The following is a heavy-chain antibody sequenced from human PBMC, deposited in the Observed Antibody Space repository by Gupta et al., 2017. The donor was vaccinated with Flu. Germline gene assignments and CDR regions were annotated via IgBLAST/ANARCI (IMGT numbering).Heavy chain of an antibody. CDR2: ISPNNGNT. CDR3: ARELEYDYVWRAIIGGY. Sequence: VRQAPGQGLEWMGWISPNNGNTNYAQKFQGRVTMTADTSTSTAYMEMRRLRSDDTAVYYCARELEYDYVWRAIIGGYWGQGARVTVSS. V-gene: IGHV1-18*01. J-gene: IGHJ4*02. D-gene: IGHD3-16*01.